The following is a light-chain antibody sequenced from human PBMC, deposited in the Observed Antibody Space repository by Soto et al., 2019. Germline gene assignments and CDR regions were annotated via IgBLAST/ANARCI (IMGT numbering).Light chain of an antibody. CDR2: RDD. J-gene: IGLJ2*01. V-gene: IGLV1-47*01. CDR1: SSNIGSNY. Sequence: QSVLTQPPSASGTPGQRVTISCYGSSSNIGSNYVYWYQQLPGTAPKLLIYRDDQRPSGVPDRFSGSKSGTSASLAISGLRSEDEADYHCAAWDDSQSVVFGGGTKLTVL. CDR3: AAWDDSQSVV.